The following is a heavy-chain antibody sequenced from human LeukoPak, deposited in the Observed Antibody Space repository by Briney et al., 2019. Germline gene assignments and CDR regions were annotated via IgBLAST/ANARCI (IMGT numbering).Heavy chain of an antibody. CDR3: ARYSYGLPDY. J-gene: IGHJ4*02. CDR1: GGSISSYY. V-gene: IGHV4-59*01. Sequence: PSETLSLTCTVSGGSISSYYWSWVRQPPGKGLEWIGYIYYSGSTNYNPSLKSRVTISVDTPKNQFSLKLSSVTAADTAVYYCARYSYGLPDYWGQGTLVTVSS. D-gene: IGHD5-18*01. CDR2: IYYSGST.